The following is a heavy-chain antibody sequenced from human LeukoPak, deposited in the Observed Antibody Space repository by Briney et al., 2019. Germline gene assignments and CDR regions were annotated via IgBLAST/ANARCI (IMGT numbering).Heavy chain of an antibody. D-gene: IGHD2-2*02. Sequence: GGSLRLSCGASGFTFSNFAMSWVRQAPGKGLEWVSTISGTGGSTYYADSVKGRFTISRDNSKNTLYLQMNSLRAEDTAVYYCARQSVVVPAAIRGWYFDYWGQGTLVTVSS. CDR2: ISGTGGST. V-gene: IGHV3-23*01. J-gene: IGHJ4*02. CDR1: GFTFSNFA. CDR3: ARQSVVVPAAIRGWYFDY.